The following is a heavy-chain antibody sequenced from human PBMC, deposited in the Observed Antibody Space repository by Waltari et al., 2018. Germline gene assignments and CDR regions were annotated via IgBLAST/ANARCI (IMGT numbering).Heavy chain of an antibody. CDR2: INRDGSN. J-gene: IGHJ6*02. V-gene: IGHV4-34*01. Sequence: QVQLQQWGAGLLKPSETLSLTCAVYDGSFSGYFWSWIRQSPGKGLEWIGQINRDGSNIYNPSLKSRVAMSVDTLKSQISLRLTSVTAADAAVYYCARVGDYHGSGRFGLDVWARGPGSPCP. D-gene: IGHD3-10*01. CDR1: DGSFSGYF. CDR3: ARVGDYHGSGRFGLDV.